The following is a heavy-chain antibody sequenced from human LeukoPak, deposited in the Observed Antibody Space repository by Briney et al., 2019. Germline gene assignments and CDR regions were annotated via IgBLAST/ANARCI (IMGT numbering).Heavy chain of an antibody. V-gene: IGHV4-59*01. CDR2: IHYSGTT. CDR1: GGSISSYY. D-gene: IGHD1-1*01. CDR3: ARVSWFPGTSYYYMDV. Sequence: SSETLSLTCTVSGGSISSYYWSWIRQPPGKGLEWIGYIHYSGTTNYNPSLKSRVTISVDTSKNQFSLKLSSVTAADTAVYFCARVSWFPGTSYYYMDVWGKGTTVTVSS. J-gene: IGHJ6*03.